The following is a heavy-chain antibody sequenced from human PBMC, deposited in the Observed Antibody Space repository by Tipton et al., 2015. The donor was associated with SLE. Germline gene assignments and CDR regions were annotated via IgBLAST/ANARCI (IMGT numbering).Heavy chain of an antibody. Sequence: LSLTCTVSGVSTSSNYWSWIRQPPGKVLEWIGYIHYRGGTNYTPSLKSRVTISVDTSKNQFSLKLSSVTAADTAVYYCAREVYGIFDSWGQGALVTVSS. V-gene: IGHV4-59*01. CDR1: GVSTSSNY. D-gene: IGHD3-16*01. J-gene: IGHJ4*02. CDR2: IHYRGGT. CDR3: AREVYGIFDS.